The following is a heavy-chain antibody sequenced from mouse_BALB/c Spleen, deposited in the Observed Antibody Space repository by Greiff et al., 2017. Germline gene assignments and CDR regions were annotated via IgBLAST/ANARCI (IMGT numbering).Heavy chain of an antibody. Sequence: DVKLVESGGGLVQPGGSRKLSCAASGFTFSSYTMSWVRQTPEKRLEWVAYISNGGGSTYYPDTVKGRFTISRDNAKNTLYLQMSSLKSEDTAMYYCARHAVRNYAMDYWGQGTSVTVSS. V-gene: IGHV5-12-2*01. CDR3: ARHAVRNYAMDY. J-gene: IGHJ4*01. CDR1: GFTFSSYT. CDR2: ISNGGGST.